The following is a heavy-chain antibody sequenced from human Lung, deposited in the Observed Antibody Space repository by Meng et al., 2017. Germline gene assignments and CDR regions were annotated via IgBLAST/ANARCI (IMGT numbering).Heavy chain of an antibody. CDR1: GGSFSDYY. CDR3: ARGPTTMAHDFDY. D-gene: IGHD4-11*01. J-gene: IGHJ4*02. CDR2: INHSGST. V-gene: IGHV4-34*01. Sequence: QGPLRQGGAGLLKPSETLSLTCVVSGGSFSDYYWSWIRQPPGKGLEWIGEINHSGSTNYNPSLESRATISVDTSQNNLSLKLSSVTAADSAVYYCARGPTTMAHDFDYWGQGTLVTVSS.